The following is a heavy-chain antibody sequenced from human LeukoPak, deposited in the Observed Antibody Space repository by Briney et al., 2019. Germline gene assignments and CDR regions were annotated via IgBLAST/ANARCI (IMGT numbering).Heavy chain of an antibody. D-gene: IGHD3-22*01. V-gene: IGHV3-23*01. J-gene: IGHJ4*02. CDR3: AKHYYDSSGYWPDY. CDR1: GFTFSSYA. Sequence: PGGSLRLSCAASGFTFSSYAMSWVRQAPGKGLEWVSAISGSGGSTYYADSVKGRFTISRDNSKNTLYLQMNSLRAEDTAVYYCAKHYYDSSGYWPDYWGQGTLVTVSS. CDR2: ISGSGGST.